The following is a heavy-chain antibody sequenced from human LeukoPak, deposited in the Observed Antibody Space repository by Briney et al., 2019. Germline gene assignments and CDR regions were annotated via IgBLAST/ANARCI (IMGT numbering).Heavy chain of an antibody. Sequence: SQTLSLTRTVSGGSISSGFYSWSWIRQPPGKGLEWIGYIFHTGSTYYNPSLKSRVTISLDRSKNQFSLRLSSVTAADTAVYYCARGIFGNYAGPRKYWYFDLWGRGTLVTVSS. D-gene: IGHD3-3*01. V-gene: IGHV4-30-2*01. J-gene: IGHJ2*01. CDR2: IFHTGST. CDR3: ARGIFGNYAGPRKYWYFDL. CDR1: GGSISSGFYS.